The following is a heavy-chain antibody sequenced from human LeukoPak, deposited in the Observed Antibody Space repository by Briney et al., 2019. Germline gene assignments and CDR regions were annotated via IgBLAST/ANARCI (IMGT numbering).Heavy chain of an antibody. J-gene: IGHJ4*02. Sequence: AASVKVSCKASGYTFTSYDINWVRQATGQGLEWMGWMNPNSGNTGYAQKFQGRVIMTRNTSISTAYMELSSLRSKGTAVYYCARIDCSGGSCYSVSREGSFDYWGQGTLVTVSS. V-gene: IGHV1-8*01. CDR3: ARIDCSGGSCYSVSREGSFDY. CDR2: MNPNSGNT. CDR1: GYTFTSYD. D-gene: IGHD2-15*01.